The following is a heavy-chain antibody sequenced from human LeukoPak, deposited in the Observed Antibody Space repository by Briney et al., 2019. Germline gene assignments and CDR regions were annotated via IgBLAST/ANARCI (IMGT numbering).Heavy chain of an antibody. Sequence: GASVKVSCTASGYTFTSYAMNWVRQAPGQGLEWMGWINTNTGNPTYAQGFTGRFVFSLDTSVSTAYLQISSLKAEDTAVYYCARGRGGGGFWSGYYPFNRYYYYYYYMDVWGKGTTVTVSS. J-gene: IGHJ6*03. CDR2: INTNTGNP. D-gene: IGHD3-3*01. V-gene: IGHV7-4-1*02. CDR1: GYTFTSYA. CDR3: ARGRGGGGFWSGYYPFNRYYYYYYYMDV.